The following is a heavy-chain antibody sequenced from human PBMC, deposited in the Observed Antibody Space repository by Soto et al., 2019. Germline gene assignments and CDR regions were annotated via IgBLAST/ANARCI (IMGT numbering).Heavy chain of an antibody. CDR2: INHSGST. D-gene: IGHD3-3*01. CDR1: GGSFSGYY. J-gene: IGHJ6*03. Sequence: ATLSLTCAVYGGSFSGYYWSWIRQPPGKGLEWIGEINHSGSTNYNPSLKSRVTISVDTSKNQFSLKLSSVTAADTAVYYCARVSIFGVVTSFNYYYYYMDVWGKGTTVTVSS. CDR3: ARVSIFGVVTSFNYYYYYMDV. V-gene: IGHV4-34*01.